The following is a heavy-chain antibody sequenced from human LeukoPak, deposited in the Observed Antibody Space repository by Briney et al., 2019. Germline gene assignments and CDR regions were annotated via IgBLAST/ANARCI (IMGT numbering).Heavy chain of an antibody. D-gene: IGHD1-14*01. V-gene: IGHV3-23*01. CDR3: ANYRS. J-gene: IGHJ4*02. Sequence: PWGSLRLSCAGSGFTFSSYAMSWVRQAPGKGLGWVSGISGSGSSTHYADSVKGRFTISRDNSKSTLYLQMSSLRDEDTAVYYCANYRSWGQGTLVTVSS. CDR2: ISGSGSST. CDR1: GFTFSSYA.